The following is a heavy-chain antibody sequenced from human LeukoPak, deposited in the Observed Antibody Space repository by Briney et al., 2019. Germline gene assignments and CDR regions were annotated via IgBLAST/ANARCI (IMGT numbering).Heavy chain of an antibody. CDR3: ARGYFGPEF. Sequence: GGSLRLSCEASGFTFINYWMHWVRQAPGKGLVWVSRINNDGSDTTYADAVKGRFTFSRDNAKNTLYLQMSSLRAKDTAVYYCARGYFGPEFWGQGTLVTVSS. J-gene: IGHJ4*02. CDR2: INNDGSDT. V-gene: IGHV3-74*01. CDR1: GFTFINYW. D-gene: IGHD3-9*01.